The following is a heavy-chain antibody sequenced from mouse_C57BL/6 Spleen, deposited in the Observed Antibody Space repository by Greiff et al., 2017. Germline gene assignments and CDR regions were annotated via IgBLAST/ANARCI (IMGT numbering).Heavy chain of an antibody. V-gene: IGHV1-55*01. D-gene: IGHD2-3*01. CDR1: GYTFTSYW. CDR2: IYPGSGST. Sequence: VQLQQPGAELVKPGASVKMSCKASGYTFTSYWITRVKQRPGQGLVWIGDIYPGSGSTNYNEKFKSKATLTVDTSSSTAYMQLSRLTSEDSAVDYCAREDGYYVRAWFAYWGQGTLVTVSA. J-gene: IGHJ3*01. CDR3: AREDGYYVRAWFAY.